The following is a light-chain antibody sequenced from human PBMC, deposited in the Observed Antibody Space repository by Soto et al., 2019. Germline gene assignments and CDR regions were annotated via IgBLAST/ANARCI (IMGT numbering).Light chain of an antibody. CDR3: SSYTGSSTFV. V-gene: IGLV2-14*01. CDR1: SSDVGGYDY. CDR2: DVN. Sequence: QSALTQPASVSGSPGQSITISCTGTSSDVGGYDYVSWYQQLPGKAPKLLIYDVNNRPSVVSHRFSGSKSCNTASLTISGLQAEDEADYYCSSYTGSSTFVFGTGTKLTVL. J-gene: IGLJ1*01.